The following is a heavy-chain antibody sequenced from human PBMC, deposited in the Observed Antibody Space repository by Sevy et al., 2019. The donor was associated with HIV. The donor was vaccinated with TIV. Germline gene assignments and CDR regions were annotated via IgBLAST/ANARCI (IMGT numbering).Heavy chain of an antibody. CDR1: GFTFSSYW. CDR2: INSDGSST. D-gene: IGHD3-10*01. Sequence: GGSLRLSCAASGFTFSSYWMHWVRQAPGKGLVWVSRINSDGSSTSYADSVKGRFTISRDNAKKTLYLQMNSLRAEDTAVYYCARGTMVQGVIIPYYYYYGMDVWGQGTTVTVSS. V-gene: IGHV3-74*01. J-gene: IGHJ6*02. CDR3: ARGTMVQGVIIPYYYYYGMDV.